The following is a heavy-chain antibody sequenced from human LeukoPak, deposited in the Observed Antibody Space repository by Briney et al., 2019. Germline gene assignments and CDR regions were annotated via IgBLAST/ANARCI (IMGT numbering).Heavy chain of an antibody. D-gene: IGHD6-19*01. CDR2: ISAYSGNT. CDR1: GYTFTSYG. V-gene: IGHV1-18*01. J-gene: IGHJ3*02. CDR3: ARIYSSGWYRAHVAFDI. Sequence: ASVKVSCKASGYTFTSYGISWVRQAPGQGLEWMGWISAYSGNTNYAQKLQGRVTMTADTSTSTAYMELRSLRSDDTAVYYCARIYSSGWYRAHVAFDIWGQGTMVTVSS.